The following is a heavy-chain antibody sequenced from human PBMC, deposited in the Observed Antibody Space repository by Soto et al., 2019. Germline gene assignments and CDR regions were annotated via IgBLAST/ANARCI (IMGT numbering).Heavy chain of an antibody. Sequence: PGESLKISCKGSGYSFTSYWISWVRQMPGKGLEWMGKIDPSDSYTNYSPSFQGHVTISADKSISTAYLQWSSLKASDTAMYYCARHGGEQNFWSGYSDYWGQGTLVTVS. J-gene: IGHJ4*02. D-gene: IGHD3-3*01. CDR3: ARHGGEQNFWSGYSDY. CDR2: IDPSDSYT. V-gene: IGHV5-10-1*01. CDR1: GYSFTSYW.